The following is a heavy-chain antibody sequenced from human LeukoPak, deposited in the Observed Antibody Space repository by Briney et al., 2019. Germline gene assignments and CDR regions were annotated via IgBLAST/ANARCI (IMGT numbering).Heavy chain of an antibody. CDR3: AGGQVVAATPGGDWFDP. CDR1: VGSISRYY. Sequence: PSESLCLTRTVSVGSISRYYWSWIRQPPGKGLEWIGYIYYSGSTNYNPSLKSRVTISVDTSKNQFSLKLSSVTAADTAVYYCAGGQVVAATPGGDWFDPWGQGTLVTVSS. V-gene: IGHV4-59*12. D-gene: IGHD2-15*01. J-gene: IGHJ5*02. CDR2: IYYSGST.